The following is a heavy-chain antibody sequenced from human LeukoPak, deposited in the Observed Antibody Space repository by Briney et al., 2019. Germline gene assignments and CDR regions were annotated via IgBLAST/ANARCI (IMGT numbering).Heavy chain of an antibody. CDR1: GFIFSSSA. V-gene: IGHV3-30*02. D-gene: IGHD4-17*01. Sequence: PGGSLRLSCAASGFIFSSSAMHWVRQAPGKGLDWVAFIHYDGNNKYYADSVKGRFTISRDNSKNTLYLQMNSLRTEDTALYYCAARRLTVTTEIDYWGQGTLVTVSS. J-gene: IGHJ4*02. CDR2: IHYDGNNK. CDR3: AARRLTVTTEIDY.